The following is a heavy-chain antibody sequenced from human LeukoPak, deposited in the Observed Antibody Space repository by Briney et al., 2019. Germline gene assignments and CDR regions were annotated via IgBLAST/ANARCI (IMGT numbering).Heavy chain of an antibody. J-gene: IGHJ4*02. D-gene: IGHD3-22*01. CDR2: ISSSSSYR. CDR3: ARGKGHYYDSSGYHY. V-gene: IGHV3-21*01. Sequence: GGSLRLSCAASGFTFSSYSMNWVRQAPGRGLEWVSSISSSSSYRYFADSVKGRFTISRDNAKNSLYLQMNSLRAEDTAVYYCARGKGHYYDSSGYHYWGQGTLVTVSS. CDR1: GFTFSSYS.